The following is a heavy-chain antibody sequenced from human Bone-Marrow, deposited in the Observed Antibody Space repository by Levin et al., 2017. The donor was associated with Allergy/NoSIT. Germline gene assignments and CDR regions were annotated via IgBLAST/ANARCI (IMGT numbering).Heavy chain of an antibody. V-gene: IGHV4-39*01. Sequence: ETLSLTCTVSGVSIIDSGYYCGWIRQPPGKGLEFIGSIYYSGSTYYNPSLKSRVTMSVDTSKNQFSLNLSSVTAADTAVYYCARLFTTSGSYFDYWGQGIPVTVSP. J-gene: IGHJ4*02. CDR3: ARLFTTSGSYFDY. CDR1: GVSIIDSGYY. D-gene: IGHD1-26*01. CDR2: IYYSGST.